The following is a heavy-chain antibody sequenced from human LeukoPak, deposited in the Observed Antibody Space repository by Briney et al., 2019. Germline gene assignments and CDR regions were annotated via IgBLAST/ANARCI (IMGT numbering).Heavy chain of an antibody. V-gene: IGHV3-33*01. J-gene: IGHJ4*02. CDR3: AREQHYYDSSGYHYLYDY. CDR2: IWYDGSNK. D-gene: IGHD3-22*01. CDR1: GFTFSSYG. Sequence: PGGSLRLSCAASGFTFSSYGMHWVRQAPGKGPEWVAVIWYDGSNKYYADSVKGRFTISRDNSKNTLYLQMNSLRAEDTAVYYCAREQHYYDSSGYHYLYDYWGQGTLVTVSS.